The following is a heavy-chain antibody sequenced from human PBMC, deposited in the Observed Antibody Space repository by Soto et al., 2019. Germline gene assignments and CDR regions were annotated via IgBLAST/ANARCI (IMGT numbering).Heavy chain of an antibody. CDR1: GRSITSYY. CDR2: IYDNGIT. D-gene: IGHD1-26*01. Sequence: QVVLQESGPGLVKPSETLSLTCSVSGRSITSYYWSWVRQPPGKGLEWIGYIYDNGITSQNPSLKSRVNIYIDTYRNQFSLTVTSVTAADTAVYFCARIVVGVTVDLWGQGSLVTVSS. V-gene: IGHV4-59*01. CDR3: ARIVVGVTVDL. J-gene: IGHJ4*02.